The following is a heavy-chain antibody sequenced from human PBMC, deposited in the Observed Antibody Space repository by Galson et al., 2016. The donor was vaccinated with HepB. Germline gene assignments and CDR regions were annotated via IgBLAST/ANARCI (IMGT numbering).Heavy chain of an antibody. J-gene: IGHJ4*02. Sequence: SLRLSCAASGFTFSTYAMSWVRQAPGKGLEWVSAISGSGGSTYYADSVKGRFTISRDNSKDTVYLQMNSLRAEDTAVYYCAKGYGVFDYWGQGTLVTVSS. V-gene: IGHV3-23*01. D-gene: IGHD4-17*01. CDR1: GFTFSTYA. CDR2: ISGSGGST. CDR3: AKGYGVFDY.